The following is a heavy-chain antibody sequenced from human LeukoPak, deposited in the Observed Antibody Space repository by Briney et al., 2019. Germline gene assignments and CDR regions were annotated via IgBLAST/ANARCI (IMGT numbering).Heavy chain of an antibody. CDR1: GYTFIGYY. Sequence: ASVKVSCKASGYTFIGYYLHWVRQAPGQGLEWMGWISPHNGDTNYAQKLQGRVTMTRDTSITAAYMELSRLKSYDTAVYYCATVRDIVVGGGPYYFDYWGQGTLVTVSS. D-gene: IGHD2-15*01. CDR3: ATVRDIVVGGGPYYFDY. V-gene: IGHV1-2*02. J-gene: IGHJ4*02. CDR2: ISPHNGDT.